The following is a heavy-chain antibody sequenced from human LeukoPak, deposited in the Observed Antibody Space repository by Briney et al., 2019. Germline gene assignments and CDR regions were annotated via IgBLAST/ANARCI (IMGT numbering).Heavy chain of an antibody. CDR1: RYTFTSYD. CDR2: MNPNSGNT. D-gene: IGHD4/OR15-4a*01. J-gene: IGHJ5*02. V-gene: IGHV1-8*01. Sequence: ASVKLSCKASRYTFTSYDINWVRQATGQGLELMGWMNPNSGNTGYAQKLQGRVTMTRNTSKSTAYMELSSLRSEDTAVYYCARKNYGSNRWFDPWGQGTLVTVS. CDR3: ARKNYGSNRWFDP.